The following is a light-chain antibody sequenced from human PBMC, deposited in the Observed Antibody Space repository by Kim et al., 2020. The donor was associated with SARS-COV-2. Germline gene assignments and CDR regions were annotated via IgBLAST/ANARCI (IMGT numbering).Light chain of an antibody. V-gene: IGKV1-33*01. CDR2: DAS. CDR1: QDISNY. Sequence: DIQMTQSPSSLSASVGDRVTITCQASQDISNYLNWYQQKPGKAPKLLIYDASNLETGVPSRFSGSGSGTYFTFTISSLQPEDIATYYCQQYDSLPYTFGQGTKLEIK. J-gene: IGKJ2*01. CDR3: QQYDSLPYT.